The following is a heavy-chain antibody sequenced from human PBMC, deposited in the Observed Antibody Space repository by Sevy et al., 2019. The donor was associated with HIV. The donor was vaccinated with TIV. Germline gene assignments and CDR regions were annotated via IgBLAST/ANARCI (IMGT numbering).Heavy chain of an antibody. D-gene: IGHD4-17*01. CDR2: ISSSSSYT. CDR1: GFTFSDYY. J-gene: IGHJ4*02. CDR3: ARDRTVTSFDY. V-gene: IGHV3-11*06. Sequence: GGSLRLSCAASGFTFSDYYMSWIRQAPGKGLEWVSYISSSSSYTNYADSVEGRFTISRDKAKNSLYLQMNSLRAEDTAVYYCARDRTVTSFDYWGQGTLVTVSS.